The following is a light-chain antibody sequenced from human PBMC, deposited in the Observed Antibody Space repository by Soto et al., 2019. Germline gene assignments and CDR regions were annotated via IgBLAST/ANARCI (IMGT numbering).Light chain of an antibody. J-gene: IGLJ7*01. V-gene: IGLV4-69*01. CDR1: SGHSSYA. CDR2: LNSDGSH. CDR3: QTWGLAGAV. Sequence: QSVLTQSPSASASLGASVKLTCTLSSGHSSYAIAWHQQQPEKGPRYLMKLNSDGSHSKGDGIPDRFSGSSSGAERYLTISSLQSEDEADYYCQTWGLAGAVFGGGTQLTVL.